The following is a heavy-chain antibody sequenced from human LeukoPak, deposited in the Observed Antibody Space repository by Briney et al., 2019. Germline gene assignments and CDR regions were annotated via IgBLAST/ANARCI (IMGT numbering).Heavy chain of an antibody. V-gene: IGHV4-34*01. Sequence: SETLSLTCAVYGGSFSGYYWSWIRQPPGKGLEWIGEINHSGSTNYNPSLKSRVTISVDTSKNQFSLKLSSVTAADTAVYYCARGRGSYNYFDHWGQGTLVTVSS. J-gene: IGHJ4*02. D-gene: IGHD3-16*01. CDR1: GGSFSGYY. CDR3: ARGRGSYNYFDH. CDR2: INHSGST.